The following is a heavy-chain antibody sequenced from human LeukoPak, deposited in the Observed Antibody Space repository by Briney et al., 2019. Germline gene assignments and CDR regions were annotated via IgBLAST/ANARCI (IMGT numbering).Heavy chain of an antibody. CDR2: IRYDGSNK. V-gene: IGHV3-30*02. J-gene: IGHJ4*02. CDR3: AKVRSYYDILTGYYKADVADY. D-gene: IGHD3-9*01. CDR1: GFTFSSYG. Sequence: GGSLRLSCAASGFTFSSYGMHWVRQAPGKGLEWVAFIRYDGSNKYYADSVKGRFTISRDNSKNTLYLQMNSLRAEDTAVYYCAKVRSYYDILTGYYKADVADYWGQGTLVTVSS.